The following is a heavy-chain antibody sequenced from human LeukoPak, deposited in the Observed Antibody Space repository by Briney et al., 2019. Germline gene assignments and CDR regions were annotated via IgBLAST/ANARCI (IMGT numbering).Heavy chain of an antibody. CDR2: IYTSGST. CDR1: AGSISSGSYY. Sequence: SETLSLTCTVSAGSISSGSYYWSWIRQPAGKRLEWIGRIYTSGSTHYNPSLKSRVTISVDTSKNQFSLKLSSVTAADTAVYYCARNYYDSSGLDAFDIWGQGTMVTVSS. V-gene: IGHV4-61*02. D-gene: IGHD3-22*01. CDR3: ARNYYDSSGLDAFDI. J-gene: IGHJ3*02.